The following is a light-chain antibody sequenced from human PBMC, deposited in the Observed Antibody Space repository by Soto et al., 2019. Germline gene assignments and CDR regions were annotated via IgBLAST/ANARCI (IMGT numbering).Light chain of an antibody. CDR2: GES. V-gene: IGKV3-15*01. CDR1: QSISDT. CDR3: QQYSSSPS. Sequence: EIVMTQSPATLSVSPGVRATLSCRASQSISDTLAWYQQKPGQAPRLLIYGESRRATSSPARFSGSGSGTEFTLTIGSLQSEDFAVYYCQQYSSSPSFGQGTRLEIK. J-gene: IGKJ5*01.